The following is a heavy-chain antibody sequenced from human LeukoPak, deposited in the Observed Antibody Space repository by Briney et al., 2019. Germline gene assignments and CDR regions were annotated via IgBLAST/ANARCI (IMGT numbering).Heavy chain of an antibody. D-gene: IGHD2-21*02. J-gene: IGHJ4*02. CDR3: ARGHSSVATGIPYYFDY. V-gene: IGHV4-30-2*01. CDR2: IYHSGST. CDR1: GGSISSGGYY. Sequence: SETLSLTCTVSGGSISSGGYYWSWIRQPPGKGLEWIGYIYHSGSTDYNPSLKSRVTVSIDTSKNQVSLKLRSVTAADTAVYYCARGHSSVATGIPYYFDYWGRGTLVTVSS.